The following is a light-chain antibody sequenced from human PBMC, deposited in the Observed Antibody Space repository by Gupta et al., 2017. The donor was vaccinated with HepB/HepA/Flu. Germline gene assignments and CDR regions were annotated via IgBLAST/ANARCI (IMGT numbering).Light chain of an antibody. J-gene: IGKJ4*01. CDR1: QSVSNY. CDR3: QQRVDWPPIT. V-gene: IGKV3-11*01. Sequence: EIVLTQSPATLSLSPGERATLSCRASQSVSNYLAWYKQKPGQAPRLLIYDASNRATGIPVRFSGSGYGTDFTLTISSREPEDFAVYYCQQRVDWPPITFGGGTKVEIK. CDR2: DAS.